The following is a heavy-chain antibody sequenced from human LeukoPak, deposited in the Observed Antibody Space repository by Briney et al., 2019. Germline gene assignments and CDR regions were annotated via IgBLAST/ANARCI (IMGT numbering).Heavy chain of an antibody. D-gene: IGHD3-10*01. Sequence: RGASVKVSCKASGYTFTSYGISWVRQAPGQGLEWMGWISAYNGNTNYAQKLQGRVTMTTDTSTSTAYMELRSLRSDDTAVYYCARGEFTMVRGVHSYFDYWGQGTLVTVSS. J-gene: IGHJ4*02. CDR2: ISAYNGNT. CDR1: GYTFTSYG. CDR3: ARGEFTMVRGVHSYFDY. V-gene: IGHV1-18*01.